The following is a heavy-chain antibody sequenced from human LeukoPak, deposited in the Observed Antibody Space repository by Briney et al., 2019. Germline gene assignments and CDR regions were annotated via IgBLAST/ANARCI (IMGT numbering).Heavy chain of an antibody. CDR2: ISGSGGST. CDR3: AKPVVLVVAAEMATNY. CDR1: GFTFSSYA. D-gene: IGHD5-24*01. J-gene: IGHJ4*02. V-gene: IGHV3-23*01. Sequence: GGSLRLSCAASGFTFSSYAMSWVRQAPGKGLEWVSAISGSGGSTYYADSVKGRFAISRDNSKNTLYLQMNSLRAEDTAVYYCAKPVVLVVAAEMATNYWGQGTLVTVSS.